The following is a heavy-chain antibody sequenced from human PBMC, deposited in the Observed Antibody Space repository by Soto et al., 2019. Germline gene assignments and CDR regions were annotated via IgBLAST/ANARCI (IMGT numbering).Heavy chain of an antibody. J-gene: IGHJ4*02. V-gene: IGHV1-69*01. CDR2: IIPISGRT. Sequence: QVQLVQSGAEVQRPGSSVKVPCEASGGTFSSLGFTWVRQAPGQGLEWMGGIIPISGRTTFAPKFLGRVTITADESTRTTYMELTALTSDDTAIYYCATRGTQGRWLEFADYWGQGTLVTVSS. CDR3: ATRGTQGRWLEFADY. D-gene: IGHD5-12*01. CDR1: GGTFSSLG.